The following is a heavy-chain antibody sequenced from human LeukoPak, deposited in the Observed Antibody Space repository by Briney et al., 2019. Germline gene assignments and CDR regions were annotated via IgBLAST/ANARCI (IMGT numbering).Heavy chain of an antibody. V-gene: IGHV4-61*02. D-gene: IGHD2-21*02. CDR1: GDSLTSGVYY. Sequence: SETLSLTCTVSGDSLTSGVYYWTWIRQPAGKGLDWIGRIYTDGTTNYNPSLKSRVTISIDTSKNQFSLKLNSVSAADSAVYYCARAGLGTNFYSNFDYWGQGTLVTVSS. CDR3: ARAGLGTNFYSNFDY. J-gene: IGHJ4*02. CDR2: IYTDGTT.